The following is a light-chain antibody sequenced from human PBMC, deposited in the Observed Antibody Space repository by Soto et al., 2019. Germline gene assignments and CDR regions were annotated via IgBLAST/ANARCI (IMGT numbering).Light chain of an antibody. V-gene: IGLV2-8*01. J-gene: IGLJ3*02. CDR1: SSDVGGYNY. CDR2: EVS. Sequence: QSALTQPPSASGSPGQSVTISCTGTSSDVGGYNYFSWYQQHPGKAPKLMIYEVSKRPSGVPDRFSGSKSGNTASLTVSGLQAEEEADYYCSSYAGSNNWVFGGGTKLTVL. CDR3: SSYAGSNNWV.